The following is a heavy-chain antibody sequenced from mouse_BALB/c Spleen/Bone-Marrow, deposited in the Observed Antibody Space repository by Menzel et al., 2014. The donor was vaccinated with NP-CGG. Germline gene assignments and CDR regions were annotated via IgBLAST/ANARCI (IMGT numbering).Heavy chain of an antibody. CDR1: GYTFSSYW. Sequence: VQLQQSGAELMKPGASVKISCKATGYTFSSYWIEWVKQRPGHGLEWIGEILPGSGSTNYNEKFKGKATFTADTSSNTAYMQLSGLTSEDSAVYYCARNGNYPAWFAYWGQGTLVTVSA. J-gene: IGHJ3*01. V-gene: IGHV1-9*01. D-gene: IGHD2-1*01. CDR3: ARNGNYPAWFAY. CDR2: ILPGSGST.